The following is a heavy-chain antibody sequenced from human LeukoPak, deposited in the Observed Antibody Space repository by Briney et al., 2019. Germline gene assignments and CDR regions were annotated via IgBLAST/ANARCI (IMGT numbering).Heavy chain of an antibody. V-gene: IGHV5-10-1*01. D-gene: IGHD1-1*01. CDR2: IDPSDSYT. Sequence: GESLKISFKGSGSCFTSNWISWVRQLPGKGLEWMGRIDPSDSYTNYSPSFQGHVTISADKSISTAYLQWSSLKASDTAMYYCARQPEGTWFDPWGQGTLVTVSS. CDR1: GSCFTSNW. J-gene: IGHJ5*02. CDR3: ARQPEGTWFDP.